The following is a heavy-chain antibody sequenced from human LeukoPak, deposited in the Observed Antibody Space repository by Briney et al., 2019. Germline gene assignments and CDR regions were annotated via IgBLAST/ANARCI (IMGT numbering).Heavy chain of an antibody. CDR3: ARQKGGFRAAAGGRGPTDY. CDR1: GFTFSSYG. Sequence: GRSLRLSCAASGFTFSSYGIHWVRQAPGKGLEGVAVISYDGNNKWYADSVGGRFTISRDNSKNTLFLQMNSLRPEDTAVYYCARQKGGFRAAAGGRGPTDYWGQGTLVTVSS. D-gene: IGHD6-13*01. J-gene: IGHJ4*02. V-gene: IGHV3-30*03. CDR2: ISYDGNNK.